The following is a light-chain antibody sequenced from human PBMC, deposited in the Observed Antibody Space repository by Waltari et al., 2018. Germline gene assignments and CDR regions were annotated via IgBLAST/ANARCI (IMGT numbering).Light chain of an antibody. J-gene: IGKJ2*01. CDR2: KAS. CDR1: QSISSG. Sequence: DIQMTQSPSTLSASVGDRVTITCRASQSISSGLAWYQQKPGKAPKLLIYKASSVESGGPARFSGSGSGTEVTLTISSLQPDDFATYYCQQYNSYSYTFGQGTKLEIK. V-gene: IGKV1-5*03. CDR3: QQYNSYSYT.